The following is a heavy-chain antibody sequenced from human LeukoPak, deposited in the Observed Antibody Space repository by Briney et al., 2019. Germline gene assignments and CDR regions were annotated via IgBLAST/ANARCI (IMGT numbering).Heavy chain of an antibody. CDR3: VRQASSAWYPDH. CDR1: GYTFTDYY. V-gene: IGHV1-2*02. D-gene: IGHD6-19*01. CDR2: INSNTGGR. Sequence: ASVKVSCKTSGYTFTDYYMHWVRQAPGQGLEWMGWINSNTGGRSYAQKFQGRVTMTRGTSITTAYMELISLTSDDTAVYYCVRQASSAWYPDHWGQGTLVTVSS. J-gene: IGHJ4*02.